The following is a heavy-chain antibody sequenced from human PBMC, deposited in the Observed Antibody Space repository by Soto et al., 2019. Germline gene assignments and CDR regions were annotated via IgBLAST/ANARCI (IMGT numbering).Heavy chain of an antibody. CDR3: ARGEVVALGY. CDR1: GGSFSGYY. Sequence: PSETLSLTCAVYGGSFSGYYWSWIRQPPGKGLEWIGEINHSGSTNYNPSLKSRVTILVDRSKNQFSLKLSSVTAADTAVYYCARGEVVALGYWGQGTLVTVSS. D-gene: IGHD2-15*01. J-gene: IGHJ4*02. V-gene: IGHV4-34*01. CDR2: INHSGST.